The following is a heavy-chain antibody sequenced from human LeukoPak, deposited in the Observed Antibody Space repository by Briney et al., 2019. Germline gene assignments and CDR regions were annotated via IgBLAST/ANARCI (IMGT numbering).Heavy chain of an antibody. CDR1: GYTFTNYY. D-gene: IGHD2-2*01. CDR2: INPNSGGT. V-gene: IGHV1-2*02. CDR3: TRSMAEIVVPAANGQFDY. J-gene: IGHJ4*02. Sequence: ASVTVSCKASGYTFTNYYMHWVRQAPGQGLEWMGWINPNSGGTNYAQKFQGRVTMTRDTSISTAYMELSRLRSDDTAVYYRTRSMAEIVVPAANGQFDYWGEGTLVTVSS.